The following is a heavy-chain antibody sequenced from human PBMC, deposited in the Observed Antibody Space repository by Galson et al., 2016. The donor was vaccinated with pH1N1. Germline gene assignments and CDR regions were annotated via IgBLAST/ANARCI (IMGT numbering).Heavy chain of an antibody. Sequence: SLRLSCAASGFTFSTYAMIWVRQAPGKGPEWVSIITGRGGSTYYADFVKGRFTISRDNSKNTMVLQMNSLRAEDTAVYYCAKAGYSYGNNYYYMDVWGKGTTVTVSS. CDR1: GFTFSTYA. V-gene: IGHV3-23*01. CDR3: AKAGYSYGNNYYYMDV. CDR2: ITGRGGST. J-gene: IGHJ6*03. D-gene: IGHD5-18*01.